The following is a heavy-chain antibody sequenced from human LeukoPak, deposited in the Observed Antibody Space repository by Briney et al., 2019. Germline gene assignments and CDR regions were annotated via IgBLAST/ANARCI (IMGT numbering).Heavy chain of an antibody. D-gene: IGHD4-23*01. CDR1: GFTFSSHG. CDR3: ARDLDYGGRSNFDH. Sequence: PGESLRLSCAASGFTFSSHGMHWVRQAPGKGLEWVAVIANDGRDKKYADSVKGRFTISRDNAKNTLYLQMNSLRGGDTAVYYCARDLDYGGRSNFDHWGQGTLVTVSS. CDR2: IANDGRDK. V-gene: IGHV3-30*03. J-gene: IGHJ4*02.